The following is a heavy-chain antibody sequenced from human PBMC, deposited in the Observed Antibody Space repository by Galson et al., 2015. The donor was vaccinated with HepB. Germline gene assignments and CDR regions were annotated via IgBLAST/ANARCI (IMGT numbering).Heavy chain of an antibody. J-gene: IGHJ2*01. Sequence: SVKVSCKASSYNFSNSEISWVRQAPGQGLEWMRWISAHNENTHYAQKFQGRVTMTTDTPTSTAYMELRSLKSDDTAVYYCVRAVEPAAVRNWYFDLWGRGTLLTVSS. CDR3: VRAVEPAAVRNWYFDL. CDR1: SYNFSNSE. V-gene: IGHV1-18*01. D-gene: IGHD2-2*01. CDR2: ISAHNENT.